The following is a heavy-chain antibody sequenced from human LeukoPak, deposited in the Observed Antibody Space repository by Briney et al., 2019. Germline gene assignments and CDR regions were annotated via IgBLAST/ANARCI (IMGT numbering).Heavy chain of an antibody. CDR1: RGSISSYY. CDR3: ARQWELRGWFDS. D-gene: IGHD1-26*01. CDR2: IYYSGST. V-gene: IGHV4-59*08. Sequence: PSETLSLTCTVSRGSISSYYCSSIRQPPGKGLEWIGYIYYSGSTNYNPSLKSRVTISVETSKNQFSLKLSSGTAADTAVYYCARQWELRGWFDSWGQGTLVTVSS. J-gene: IGHJ5*01.